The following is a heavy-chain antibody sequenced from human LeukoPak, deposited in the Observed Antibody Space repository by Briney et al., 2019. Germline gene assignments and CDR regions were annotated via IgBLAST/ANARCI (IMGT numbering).Heavy chain of an antibody. J-gene: IGHJ4*02. CDR3: ARADPIDY. V-gene: IGHV1-2*02. CDR1: GDTVTGSF. Sequence: ASVKVSCKASGDTVTGSFIHWVRQAPGQGLEWVGWISINSGGTKYAQTFQGRVTMTRDTSITTAYMEMSRLTSDDTAVYYCARADPIDYWGPGTLVTVSS. CDR2: ISINSGGT.